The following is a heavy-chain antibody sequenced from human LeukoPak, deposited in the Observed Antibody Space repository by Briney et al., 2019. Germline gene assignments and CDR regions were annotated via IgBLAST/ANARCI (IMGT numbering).Heavy chain of an antibody. CDR3: ARGQTTLIYYYYYMDV. CDR1: GYTFTAGYY. CDR2: INPNSGGT. J-gene: IGHJ6*03. D-gene: IGHD4-17*01. Sequence: ASVKVSCKASGYTFTAGYYMHWVRQAPGQGLEWMGWINPNSGGTNYAQKFQGRVTMTRDTSISTAYMELSRLRSDDTAVYYCARGQTTLIYYYYYMDVWGKGTTVTVSS. V-gene: IGHV1-2*02.